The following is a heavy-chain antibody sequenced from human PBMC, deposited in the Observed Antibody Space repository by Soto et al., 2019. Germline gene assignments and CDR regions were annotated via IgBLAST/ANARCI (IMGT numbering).Heavy chain of an antibody. CDR2: IIPIFGTA. V-gene: IGHV1-69*06. Sequence: QVQLVQSGAEVKKPGSSVKVSCKASGGTFSSYAISWVRQAPGQGLEWMGGIIPIFGTANYAQKFQGRVTITADKSTSTAYMGLSSLRSEDTAVYYCARFEVYSSSWYGAFDIWGQGTMVTVSS. CDR1: GGTFSSYA. CDR3: ARFEVYSSSWYGAFDI. D-gene: IGHD6-13*01. J-gene: IGHJ3*02.